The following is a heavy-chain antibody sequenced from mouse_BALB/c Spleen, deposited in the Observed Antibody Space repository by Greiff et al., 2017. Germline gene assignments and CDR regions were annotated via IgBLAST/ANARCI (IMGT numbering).Heavy chain of an antibody. J-gene: IGHJ2*01. CDR3: ARKRRDYDGYYLGYFDD. Sequence: EVLLVESGGGLVQPGGSRKLSCAASGFTFSSFGMHWVRQAPEKGLEWVAYISSGSSTIYYADTVKGRFTISRDNPKNTLFLQMTSLRSEDTAMYYCARKRRDYDGYYLGYFDDWGQGTTLTVSS. V-gene: IGHV5-17*02. D-gene: IGHD2-3*01. CDR2: ISSGSSTI. CDR1: GFTFSSFG.